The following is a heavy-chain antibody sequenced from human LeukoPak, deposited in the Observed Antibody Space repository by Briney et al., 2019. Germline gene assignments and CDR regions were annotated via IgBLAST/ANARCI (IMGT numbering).Heavy chain of an antibody. Sequence: GGSLRPSCAASGFTFSSYWMSWVRQAPGKGLEWVANIKQDGSEKYYVDSVKGRFTISRDNAKNSLYLQMNSLRAEDTAVYYCARALGIQLWFLDYWGQGTLVTVSS. CDR3: ARALGIQLWFLDY. CDR2: IKQDGSEK. D-gene: IGHD5-18*01. V-gene: IGHV3-7*01. CDR1: GFTFSSYW. J-gene: IGHJ4*02.